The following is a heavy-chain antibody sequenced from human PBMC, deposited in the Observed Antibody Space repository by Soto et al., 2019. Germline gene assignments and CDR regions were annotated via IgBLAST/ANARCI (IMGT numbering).Heavy chain of an antibody. J-gene: IGHJ4*02. V-gene: IGHV1-2*02. Sequence: QVQLVQSGAEVKKPGASVKVSCKTSGYTFTGYYIYWVRQAPGQGLEWMGWINPHSGGTDSSQKFQGRATMPRETPISTAYMELSRLRSDDTAVYYCARTSCSSTSCPNTYWGQGTLVTVS. D-gene: IGHD2-2*01. CDR3: ARTSCSSTSCPNTY. CDR1: GYTFTGYY. CDR2: INPHSGGT.